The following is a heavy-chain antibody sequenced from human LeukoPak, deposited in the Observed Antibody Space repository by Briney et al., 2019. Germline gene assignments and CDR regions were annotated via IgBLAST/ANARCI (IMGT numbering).Heavy chain of an antibody. CDR3: ARDIVDSSGGDAFDT. V-gene: IGHV1-69*06. CDR2: IIPIFGTA. CDR1: GGTFSSYA. J-gene: IGHJ3*02. D-gene: IGHD6-19*01. Sequence: SVKVSFKASGGTFSSYAISWVRQAPGQGLEWMGGIIPIFGTANYAQKFQGRVTITADKSTSTAYMELSSLRSEDTAVYYCARDIVDSSGGDAFDTWGQGTMVTVSS.